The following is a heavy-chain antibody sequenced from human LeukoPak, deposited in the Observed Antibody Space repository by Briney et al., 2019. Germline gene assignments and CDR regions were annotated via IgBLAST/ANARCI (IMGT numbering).Heavy chain of an antibody. CDR3: ARDCQSVPYYFDY. D-gene: IGHD2-21*02. CDR1: GGSISSSSYY. CDR2: IYYSGST. V-gene: IGHV4-39*01. Sequence: SETLSLTCTVSGGSISSSSYYWGWIRQPPGKGLEWIGSIYYSGSTYYNPSLKSRVTISVDTSKNQFSLKLSSVTAADTAVYYCARDCQSVPYYFDYWGQGILVTVSS. J-gene: IGHJ4*02.